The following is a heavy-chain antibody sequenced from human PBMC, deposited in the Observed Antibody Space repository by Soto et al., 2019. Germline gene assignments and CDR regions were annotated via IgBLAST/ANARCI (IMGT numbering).Heavy chain of an antibody. J-gene: IGHJ4*02. CDR2: INHSGST. Sequence: SETLSLTCAVYGGSFSGYYWSWIRQPPGKGLEWIGEINHSGSTNYNPSLKSRVTISVDTSKNQFSLKLSSVTAADTAVYYCARGRRRTTVTTRGYYFDYWGQGTLVTVSS. D-gene: IGHD4-17*01. CDR1: GGSFSGYY. V-gene: IGHV4-34*01. CDR3: ARGRRRTTVTTRGYYFDY.